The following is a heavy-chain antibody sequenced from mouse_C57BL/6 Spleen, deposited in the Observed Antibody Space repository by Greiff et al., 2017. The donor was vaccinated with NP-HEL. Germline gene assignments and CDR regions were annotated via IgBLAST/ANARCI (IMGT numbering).Heavy chain of an antibody. CDR3: ARSLIRSYVDY. CDR1: GYTFTSYW. Sequence: QVHVKQPGAELVKPGASVKLSCKASGYTFTSYWMQWVKQRPGQGLEWIGEIDPSDSYTNYNQKFKGKATLTVDTSSSTAYMQLSSLTSEDSAVYYCARSLIRSYVDYWGQGTTLTVSS. CDR2: IDPSDSYT. V-gene: IGHV1-50*01. J-gene: IGHJ2*01.